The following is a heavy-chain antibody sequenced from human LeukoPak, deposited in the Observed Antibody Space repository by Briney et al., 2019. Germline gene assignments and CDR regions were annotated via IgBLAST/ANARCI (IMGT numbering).Heavy chain of an antibody. J-gene: IGHJ3*02. CDR1: GLTFSSYG. Sequence: PGGSLRLSCAASGLTFSSYGMHWVRQAPGKGLEWVAVIWYDGSNKYYADSVKGRFTISRDNSKNTLYLQMNSLRAEDTAVYYCARLKYQLLSAAFDIWGQGTMVTVSS. CDR2: IWYDGSNK. V-gene: IGHV3-33*01. D-gene: IGHD2-2*01. CDR3: ARLKYQLLSAAFDI.